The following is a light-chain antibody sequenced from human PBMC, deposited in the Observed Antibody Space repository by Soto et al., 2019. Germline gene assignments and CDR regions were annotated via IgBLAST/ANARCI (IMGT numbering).Light chain of an antibody. CDR1: QSVCSSC. CDR3: QQYGSAPPAT. J-gene: IGKJ2*01. V-gene: IGKV3-20*01. Sequence: EIVLTQSPGTLSLSPGESATLSCRASQSVCSSCLAWYQQSPGQAPRLLVYGASNRATGIPDRFGGSGSGTDFTLSISRLEPEDFAVYYCQQYGSAPPATFGQGTKLEIK. CDR2: GAS.